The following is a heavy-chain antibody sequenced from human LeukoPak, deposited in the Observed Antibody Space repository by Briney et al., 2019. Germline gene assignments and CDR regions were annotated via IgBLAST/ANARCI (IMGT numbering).Heavy chain of an antibody. CDR1: GFTFSDYW. V-gene: IGHV3-7*01. D-gene: IGHD3-10*01. CDR2: IKEDGSVR. J-gene: IGHJ5*02. Sequence: GGSLGLSCVASGFTFSDYWMTWVRQAPGKGLEWVANIKEDGSVRYYVDSLKGRFTISRDNAENSLYLQLNSLRAEDTAVYYCATEGTDGRGSFGWFDTWGQGTLVTVSS. CDR3: ATEGTDGRGSFGWFDT.